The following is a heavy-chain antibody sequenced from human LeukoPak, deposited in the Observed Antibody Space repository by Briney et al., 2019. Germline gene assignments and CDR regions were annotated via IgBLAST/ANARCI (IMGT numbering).Heavy chain of an antibody. CDR3: GRDRNYYGSGSRSPFDY. CDR2: IWYDGSNK. V-gene: IGHV3-33*01. Sequence: GGSLRLSCAASGFTFSSYGMHWVRQAPGKGLEWVAVIWYDGSNKYYADSVKGRFTISKDNSKNTLYLQMNSLRAVDTAVYYCGRDRNYYGSGSRSPFDYWGQGTLVTVSS. D-gene: IGHD3-10*01. CDR1: GFTFSSYG. J-gene: IGHJ4*02.